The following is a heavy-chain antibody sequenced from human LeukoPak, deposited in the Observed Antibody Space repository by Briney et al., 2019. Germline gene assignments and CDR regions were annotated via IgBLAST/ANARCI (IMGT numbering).Heavy chain of an antibody. D-gene: IGHD2-21*01. J-gene: IGHJ6*02. CDR2: IYHSGST. CDR1: GGSISSSNW. CDR3: ARDYGGGAYYYYYGMDV. V-gene: IGHV4-4*02. Sequence: PSETLSLTCTVSGGSISSSNWWSWVRQPPGKGLEWIGEIYHSGSTNYNPSLKSRVTISVDKSKNQFSLKLSSVTAADTAVYYCARDYGGGAYYYYYGMDVWGQGTTVTVSS.